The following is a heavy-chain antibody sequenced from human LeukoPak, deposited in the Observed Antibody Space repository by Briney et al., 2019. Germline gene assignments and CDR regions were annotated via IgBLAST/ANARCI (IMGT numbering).Heavy chain of an antibody. Sequence: PSETLSLTCTVSGGSISSSTYYWGWIRQPPGKGLEWIGNIYYSGNTNYNPSLKSRVTISVDKSKNQFSLKLSSVTAADTAVYYYARVPMYDYVWGSYPPTQYYFDYWGQGTLVTVSS. CDR1: GGSISSSTYY. CDR2: IYYSGNT. V-gene: IGHV4-39*07. D-gene: IGHD3-16*02. CDR3: ARVPMYDYVWGSYPPTQYYFDY. J-gene: IGHJ4*02.